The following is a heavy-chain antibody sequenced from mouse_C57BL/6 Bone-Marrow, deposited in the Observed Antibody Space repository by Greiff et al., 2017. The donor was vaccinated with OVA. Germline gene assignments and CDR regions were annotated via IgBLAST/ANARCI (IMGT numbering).Heavy chain of an antibody. V-gene: IGHV1-81*01. CDR3: AMEGLRLAWFAY. CDR1: GYTFTSYG. D-gene: IGHD2-4*01. J-gene: IGHJ3*01. Sequence: VQLQQSGAELARPGASVKLSCKASGYTFTSYGISWVKQRTGQGLEWIGEIYPRSGNTYYNEKFKGKATLTADKSSSTAYMELRSLTSEDSAVYFGAMEGLRLAWFAYWGQGTLVTVSA. CDR2: IYPRSGNT.